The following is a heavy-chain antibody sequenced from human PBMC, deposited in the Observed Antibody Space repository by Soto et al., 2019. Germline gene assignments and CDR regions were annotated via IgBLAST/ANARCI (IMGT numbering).Heavy chain of an antibody. J-gene: IGHJ6*02. V-gene: IGHV3-33*01. CDR1: GFTFSNYG. Sequence: QVQLVESGGGVVQPGRSLRLSCAASGFTFSNYGMHWVRQAPGKGMEWVAVILNDGSNRYHADSVKDRFTISRDNLTNMLYLQMTSLRAEDTAVYYCARDDEYSANGMDVWGQGNTVTVS. CDR2: ILNDGSNR. CDR3: ARDDEYSANGMDV. D-gene: IGHD2-15*01.